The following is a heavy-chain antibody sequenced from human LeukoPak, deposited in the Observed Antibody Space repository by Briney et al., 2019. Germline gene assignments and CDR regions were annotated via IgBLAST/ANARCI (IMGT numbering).Heavy chain of an antibody. CDR3: AREDGTAMASFYYYYYGMDV. D-gene: IGHD5-18*01. J-gene: IGHJ6*02. V-gene: IGHV3-33*01. CDR1: GFTFSSYG. Sequence: GGSLRLSCAASGFTFSSYGMYWVRQAPGRGLEWVAVIRYDGSNKYYADSVKGRFTISRDNSKNTLYLQMNSLRAEDTAVYYCAREDGTAMASFYYYYYGMDVWGQGTTVTVSS. CDR2: IRYDGSNK.